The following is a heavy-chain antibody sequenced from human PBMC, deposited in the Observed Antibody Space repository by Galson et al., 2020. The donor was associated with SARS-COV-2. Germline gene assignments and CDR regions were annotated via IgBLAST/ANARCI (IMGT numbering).Heavy chain of an antibody. CDR3: ARSPVATIVYWFDP. CDR1: GGSIISNDYY. D-gene: IGHD5-12*01. J-gene: IGHJ5*02. CDR2: IYHSGST. Sequence: SETLSLTCAVSGGSIISNDYYWGWIRQPPGKGLEWIANIYHSGSTYYNPSLKSRVTISVDMSKNHFSLKLSSLTAADTAVYYCARSPVATIVYWFDPWGQGTLVTVPS. V-gene: IGHV4-39*02.